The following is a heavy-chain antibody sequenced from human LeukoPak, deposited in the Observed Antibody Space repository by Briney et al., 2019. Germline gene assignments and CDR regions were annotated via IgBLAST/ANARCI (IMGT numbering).Heavy chain of an antibody. CDR3: ARGAAGYSYGYGDFDN. Sequence: SETLSLTCTVSGGSISSYYWSWIRQPPGKGLEWIGYIYYSGSTNYNPSLKSRVTISVDTSKNQFSLKLRSVTAADTAICYCARGAAGYSYGYGDFDNWGQGTLVTVSS. D-gene: IGHD5-18*01. CDR2: IYYSGST. J-gene: IGHJ4*02. CDR1: GGSISSYY. V-gene: IGHV4-59*08.